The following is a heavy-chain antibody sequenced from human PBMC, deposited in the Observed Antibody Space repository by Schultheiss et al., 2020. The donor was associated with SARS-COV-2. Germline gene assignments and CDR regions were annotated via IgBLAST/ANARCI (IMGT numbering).Heavy chain of an antibody. CDR3: ARRFRYSYGGWFDP. Sequence: SETLSLTCAVYGGSFSGYYWSWIRQPPGKGLEWIGEINHSGSTNYNPSLKSRVTISVDTSKNQFSLKLSSVTAADTAVYYCARRFRYSYGGWFDPWGQGTLVTVA. D-gene: IGHD5-18*01. CDR1: GGSFSGYY. J-gene: IGHJ5*02. V-gene: IGHV4-34*01. CDR2: INHSGST.